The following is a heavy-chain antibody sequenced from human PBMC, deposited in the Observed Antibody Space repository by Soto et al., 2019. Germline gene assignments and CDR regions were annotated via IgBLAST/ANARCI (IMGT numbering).Heavy chain of an antibody. Sequence: SGGSLRLSCAASGFTVSSNYMSWVRQAPGKGLEWVSVIYSGGSTYYADSVKGRFTISRHNSKNTLYLQMNSLRAEDTAVYYCARGKDDYGDYEYYFDYWDQGTLVTVSS. CDR1: GFTVSSNY. D-gene: IGHD4-17*01. CDR2: IYSGGST. V-gene: IGHV3-53*04. CDR3: ARGKDDYGDYEYYFDY. J-gene: IGHJ4*02.